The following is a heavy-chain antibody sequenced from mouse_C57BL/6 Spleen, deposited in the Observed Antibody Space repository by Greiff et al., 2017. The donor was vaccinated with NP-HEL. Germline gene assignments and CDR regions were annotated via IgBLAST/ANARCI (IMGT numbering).Heavy chain of an antibody. V-gene: IGHV1-64*01. Sequence: QVQLQQSGAELVKPGASVKLSCKASGYTFTSYWMHWVKQRPGQGLEWIGMIHPNSGSTNYNEKFKSKATLTVDKSSSTAYMQLSSLTSEDSAVYYCARSCYSNYEYFDVWGTGTTVTVSS. CDR1: GYTFTSYW. J-gene: IGHJ1*03. D-gene: IGHD2-5*01. CDR2: IHPNSGST. CDR3: ARSCYSNYEYFDV.